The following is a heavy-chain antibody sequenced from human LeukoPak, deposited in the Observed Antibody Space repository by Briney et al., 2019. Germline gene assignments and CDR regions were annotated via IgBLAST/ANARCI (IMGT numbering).Heavy chain of an antibody. CDR3: ATSESQTRFDF. CDR1: GYTFTTHW. Sequence: GESLKISCKGSGYTFTTHWIAWVRQMPGKDLEWMGIIFPGDSDTTYSPSFEGQVTISADKSINTAYLQRSSLTASDTAMYYCATSESQTRFDFWGQGTLVTVSS. J-gene: IGHJ4*02. V-gene: IGHV5-51*01. CDR2: IFPGDSDT. D-gene: IGHD1/OR15-1a*01.